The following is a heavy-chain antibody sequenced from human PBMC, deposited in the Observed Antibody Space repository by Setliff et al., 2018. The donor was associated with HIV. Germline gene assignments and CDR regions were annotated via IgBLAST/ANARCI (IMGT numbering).Heavy chain of an antibody. V-gene: IGHV4-39*07. Sequence: PSETLSLTCTVPGGSISSSSYYWGWIRQPPGKGLEWIGSIYYSGSTYYNPSLKSRVTISVDTSKNQFSLKLRSVTAADTAMYYCARGLIAATGTWFDPWGQGTLVTVSS. D-gene: IGHD6-13*01. CDR3: ARGLIAATGTWFDP. CDR2: IYYSGST. J-gene: IGHJ5*02. CDR1: GGSISSSSYY.